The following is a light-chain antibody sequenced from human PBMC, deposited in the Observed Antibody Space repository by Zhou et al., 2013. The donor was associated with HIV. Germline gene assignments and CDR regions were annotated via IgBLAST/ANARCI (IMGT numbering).Light chain of an antibody. CDR2: DAS. V-gene: IGKV1-33*01. Sequence: DIQMTQSPSSLSASVGDRVTITCQASQDISNYLNWYQQKPGKAPKLLIYDASNLETGVPSRFSGSGSGTDFTFTISSLQPEDIATYYCQQYDNLPITFGQGNDDWRLN. J-gene: IGKJ5*01. CDR3: QQYDNLPIT. CDR1: QDISNY.